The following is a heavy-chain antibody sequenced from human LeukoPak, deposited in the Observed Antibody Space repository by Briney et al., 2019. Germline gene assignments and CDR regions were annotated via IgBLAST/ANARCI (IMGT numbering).Heavy chain of an antibody. D-gene: IGHD1-26*01. CDR1: GNSFTGYY. Sequence: ASVKVSYKASGNSFTGYYVHWVRQAPGQGLEWMGWMSPDSDGTNFAQNFQGRVSTTRDTSIRTVYLELRSLRADDTAVYYCANQEGIGAPGAWFDNWGQGTLVTVSS. CDR2: MSPDSDGT. CDR3: ANQEGIGAPGAWFDN. J-gene: IGHJ4*02. V-gene: IGHV1-2*02.